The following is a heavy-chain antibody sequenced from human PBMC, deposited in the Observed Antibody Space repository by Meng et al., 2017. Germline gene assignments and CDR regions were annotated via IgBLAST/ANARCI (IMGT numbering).Heavy chain of an antibody. Sequence: QAQLQQWRAGLLMRSETLSLTCAVYGGSFSGYYWSWIRQPPGKGLEWIGEINHSGSTNYNPSLKSRVTISVDTSKNQFSLKLSSVTAADTAVYYCARGRYFDWLSYRYYFDYWGQGTLVTVSS. CDR2: INHSGST. CDR3: ARGRYFDWLSYRYYFDY. CDR1: GGSFSGYY. V-gene: IGHV4-34*02. D-gene: IGHD3-9*01. J-gene: IGHJ4*02.